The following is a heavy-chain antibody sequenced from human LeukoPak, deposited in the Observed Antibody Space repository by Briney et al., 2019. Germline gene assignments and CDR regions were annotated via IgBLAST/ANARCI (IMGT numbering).Heavy chain of an antibody. CDR3: AREGYYGSGSYSV. Sequence: GGSLRLSCAASRFTFSSYSLNWVSQAPGKGLEWVSSISSSSSYIYYADSVKGRFTISRNNAKNSLYLQMNSLRAEDTAVYYCAREGYYGSGSYSVWGQGTLFTVSS. D-gene: IGHD3-10*01. CDR2: ISSSSSYI. V-gene: IGHV3-21*01. J-gene: IGHJ4*02. CDR1: RFTFSSYS.